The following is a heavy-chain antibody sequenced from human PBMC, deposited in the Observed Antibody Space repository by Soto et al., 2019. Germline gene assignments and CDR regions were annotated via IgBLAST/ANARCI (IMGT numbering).Heavy chain of an antibody. CDR3: ARGGPQSVGTNSPLDY. Sequence: PSETLSLTCAVSGYSISSGYYWGWIRQPPGKEMEWIGSIYHTGNTYYNPSLKRRVTISVDTSKNQFSLKFRFVTATDTAIYYCARGGPQSVGTNSPLDYWGRGTLVTVSS. V-gene: IGHV4-38-2*01. CDR1: GYSISSGYY. CDR2: IYHTGNT. D-gene: IGHD1-7*01. J-gene: IGHJ4*02.